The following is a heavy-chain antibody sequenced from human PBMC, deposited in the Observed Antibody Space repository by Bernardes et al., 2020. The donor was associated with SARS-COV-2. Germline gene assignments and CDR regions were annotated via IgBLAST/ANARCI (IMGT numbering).Heavy chain of an antibody. V-gene: IGHV3-30*02. CDR3: AKELNWNHFDY. J-gene: IGHJ4*02. D-gene: IGHD1-20*01. Sequence: GWSLSLSCAASGFTFSTYGMLWVRQAPGKGLEWVAFIPSNGRNEYYADSLKGRFTISRDNSKNTLYLQMNSLRIEDTAVYYCAKELNWNHFDYWGQGSLVTVSS. CDR1: GFTFSTYG. CDR2: IPSNGRNE.